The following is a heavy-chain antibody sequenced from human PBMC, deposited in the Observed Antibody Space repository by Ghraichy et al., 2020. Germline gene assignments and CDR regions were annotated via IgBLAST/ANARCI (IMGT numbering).Heavy chain of an antibody. V-gene: IGHV4-39*07. J-gene: IGHJ5*02. CDR2: IYYSGST. CDR3: ARVKTLEWLYNWFDP. Sequence: SETLSLTCTVSGGSISSSSYYWGWIRQPPGKGLEWIGSIYYSGSTYYNPSLKSRVTISVDTSKNQFSLKLSSVTAADTAVYYCARVKTLEWLYNWFDPWGQGTLVTVSS. CDR1: GGSISSSSYY. D-gene: IGHD3-3*01.